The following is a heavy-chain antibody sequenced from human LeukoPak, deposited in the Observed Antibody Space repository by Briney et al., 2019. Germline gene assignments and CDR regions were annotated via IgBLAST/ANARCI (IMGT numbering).Heavy chain of an antibody. CDR1: GGSISNYY. Sequence: PSETLSLTCSVSGGSISNYYWSWIRQPAGRGLEWIGRLYPSGTTNYSPSPKSRVTMSVDMSRNQFSLNLRSVTAADTAVYFCARSSSGYVGWLDPWGQGILVIVSS. J-gene: IGHJ5*01. V-gene: IGHV4-4*07. D-gene: IGHD6-25*01. CDR2: LYPSGTT. CDR3: ARSSSGYVGWLDP.